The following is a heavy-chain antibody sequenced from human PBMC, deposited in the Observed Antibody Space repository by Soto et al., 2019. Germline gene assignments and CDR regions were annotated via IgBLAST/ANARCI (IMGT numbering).Heavy chain of an antibody. D-gene: IGHD3-10*01. J-gene: IGHJ4*02. CDR2: ISTNNGDT. CDR1: GYTFSSYG. V-gene: IGHV1-18*01. CDR3: AREGFLWADC. Sequence: QVQLVQSGAEVKKPGASVKVSCKASGYTFSSYGISWVRQAPGQGLEWMGWISTNNGDTHFAQNLQDRLTITTDTSTSTAYMELRGLRSDDTAVYYCAREGFLWADCWGQGTLITVSS.